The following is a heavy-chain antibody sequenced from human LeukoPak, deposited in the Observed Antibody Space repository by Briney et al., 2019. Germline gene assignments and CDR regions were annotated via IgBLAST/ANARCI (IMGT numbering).Heavy chain of an antibody. J-gene: IGHJ3*02. CDR2: IIPIFGTA. CDR3: ASVDTAMATDAFDI. Sequence: SVKVSCKASGGTFSSYAISWVRQAPGQGLEWMGGIIPIFGTANYAQKFQGGVTITTDESTSTAYMELSSLRSEDTAVYYCASVDTAMATDAFDIWGQGTMVTVSS. V-gene: IGHV1-69*05. CDR1: GGTFSSYA. D-gene: IGHD5-18*01.